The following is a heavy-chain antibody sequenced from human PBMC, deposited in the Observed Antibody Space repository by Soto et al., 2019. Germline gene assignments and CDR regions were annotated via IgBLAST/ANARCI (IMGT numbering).Heavy chain of an antibody. CDR1: GFNFSTYA. Sequence: PGGSLRLSCAASGFNFSTYAMVWVRQAPGKGLEWVSSVGGRGTIRYYADSVKGRFTISRDNSKNTLYLQMNSLRAEYTAVYYCAKVPLGYCSGDNCYYPYYFDYWGQGTLVTVSS. CDR3: AKVPLGYCSGDNCYYPYYFDY. D-gene: IGHD2-15*01. V-gene: IGHV3-23*01. CDR2: VGGRGTIR. J-gene: IGHJ4*02.